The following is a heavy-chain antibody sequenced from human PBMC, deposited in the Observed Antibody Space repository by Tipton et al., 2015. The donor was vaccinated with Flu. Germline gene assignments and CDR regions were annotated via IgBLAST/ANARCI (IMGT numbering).Heavy chain of an antibody. CDR2: IYDTGST. CDR1: SGSIRGYV. J-gene: IGHJ4*02. V-gene: IGHV4-59*01. CDR3: ARDKTGLDGSFQYQFDS. Sequence: TLSLTCTVSSGSIRGYVWTWIRQPPGKGLEWIGYIYDTGSTHYNPSLKSRVTMSVDTSKNQLSLKVRSVTAADTAVYYCARDKTGLDGSFQYQFDSWGQGALVTVSS. D-gene: IGHD7-27*01.